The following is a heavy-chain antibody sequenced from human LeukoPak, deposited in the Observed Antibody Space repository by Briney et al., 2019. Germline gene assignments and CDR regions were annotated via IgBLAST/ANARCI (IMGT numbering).Heavy chain of an antibody. J-gene: IGHJ6*03. CDR2: ISAYNGNT. CDR1: GYTFTSYG. Sequence: GASVKVSCKASGYTFTSYGISWVRQAPGQGLEWMGWISAYNGNTNYAQKLQGRVTMTTDTSTSTAYMELRSLRSDDTAVYYCARDWTQASPRRDYMDVWGKGTTVTISS. D-gene: IGHD3/OR15-3a*01. V-gene: IGHV1-18*01. CDR3: ARDWTQASPRRDYMDV.